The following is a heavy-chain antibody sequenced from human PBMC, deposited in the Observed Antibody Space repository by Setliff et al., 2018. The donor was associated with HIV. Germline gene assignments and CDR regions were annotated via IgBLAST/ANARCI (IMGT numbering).Heavy chain of an antibody. CDR3: ARGGRSDGYHIAS. Sequence: SETLSLTCTSSGDSISGYYWSWIRQPAGKGLEWIGRMHTSGNTNYNPSLKSRVTMSVDTSKNQFSLTLTSVTAADTAVYYCARGGRSDGYHIASWGQGILVTVSS. V-gene: IGHV4-4*07. CDR1: GDSISGYY. CDR2: MHTSGNT. J-gene: IGHJ4*02. D-gene: IGHD2-15*01.